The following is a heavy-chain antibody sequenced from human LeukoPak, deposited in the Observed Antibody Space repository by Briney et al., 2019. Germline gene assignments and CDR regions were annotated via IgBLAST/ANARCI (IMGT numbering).Heavy chain of an antibody. J-gene: IGHJ4*02. V-gene: IGHV1-46*01. CDR1: GYTFTSYY. D-gene: IGHD2-2*01. Sequence: ASVKVSCKASGYTFTSYYMHWVRQAPGQGLEWMGLINPSGDSTSYAQKFQGRVTMTRDTSTSTVYMELSSLRSEDTAVYYCARDAVVVVPAADRYYFDYWGQGTLVTVSS. CDR2: INPSGDST. CDR3: ARDAVVVVPAADRYYFDY.